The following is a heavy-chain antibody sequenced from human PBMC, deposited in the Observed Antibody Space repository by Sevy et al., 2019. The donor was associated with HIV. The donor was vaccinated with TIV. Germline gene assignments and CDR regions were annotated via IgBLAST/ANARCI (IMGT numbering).Heavy chain of an antibody. CDR1: GFPFSSYA. CDR2: TGGRGGAT. Sequence: GGSLRLSCAASGFPFSSYAMNWVRQGPGKGLEWVSATGGRGGATYYADSVKGRFTISRDNSKNTLYLQMDSLRAEDMAVYYCAKDVVAVVGDAFDFWGQGTMVTVSS. V-gene: IGHV3-23*01. J-gene: IGHJ3*01. CDR3: AKDVVAVVGDAFDF. D-gene: IGHD2-15*01.